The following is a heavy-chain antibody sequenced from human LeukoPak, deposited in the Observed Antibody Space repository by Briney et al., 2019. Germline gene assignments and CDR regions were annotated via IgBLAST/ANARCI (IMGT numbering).Heavy chain of an antibody. D-gene: IGHD2-2*01. CDR3: AKDEYQLPLNYYYYMDV. CDR1: GFTFSSYG. V-gene: IGHV3-30*02. Sequence: GGSLRLSCVASGFTFSSYGMHWVRQAPGKGLEWVAFIRYDGSNKYYADSVKGRFTISRDNSKNTLYLQMNSLRAEDTAVYYCAKDEYQLPLNYYYYMDVWGKGTTVTISS. J-gene: IGHJ6*03. CDR2: IRYDGSNK.